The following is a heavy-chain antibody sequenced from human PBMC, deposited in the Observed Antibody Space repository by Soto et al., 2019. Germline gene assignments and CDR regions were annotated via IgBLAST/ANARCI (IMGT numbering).Heavy chain of an antibody. Sequence: SETLSLTCTVSGGSISSYYWSWIRQPPGKGLEWIGYIYYSGSTNYNPSLKSRVTISVDTSKNQFSLKLSSVTAADTAVYYCAGGRGYDSSGYYYAFDYWGQGTLVTVSS. J-gene: IGHJ4*02. D-gene: IGHD3-22*01. V-gene: IGHV4-59*01. CDR2: IYYSGST. CDR1: GGSISSYY. CDR3: AGGRGYDSSGYYYAFDY.